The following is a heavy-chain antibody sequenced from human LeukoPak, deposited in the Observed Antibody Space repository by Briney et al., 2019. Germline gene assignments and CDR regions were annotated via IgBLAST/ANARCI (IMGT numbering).Heavy chain of an antibody. V-gene: IGHV3-21*01. CDR3: ASLFLCYGCSTSSDSFNI. D-gene: IGHD6-6*01. CDR2: ISSNSRYI. CDR1: GFTFSTYS. Sequence: GGSLRLSCAASGFTFSTYSMNWVRQAPGKGLEWVSSISSNSRYIYYADSMRGRFTISRDNAKNTLYLQMNSLRAEDTAVYYCASLFLCYGCSTSSDSFNIWGQGTMLTVSS. J-gene: IGHJ3*02.